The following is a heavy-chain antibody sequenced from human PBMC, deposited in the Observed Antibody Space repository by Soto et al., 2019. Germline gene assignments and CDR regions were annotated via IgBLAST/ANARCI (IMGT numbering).Heavy chain of an antibody. D-gene: IGHD1-26*01. CDR1: GFTFSSYG. CDR3: AKSGLRDNGSHYSRS. V-gene: IGHV3-30*18. J-gene: IGHJ5*02. Sequence: QVQLVESGGGVVQPGRSLRVSCAASGFTFSSYGMHWVLQAPGKGLEWVAVISYDGSNKYYADSVKGRFTISRDNSKNTLYLQMNSLRAEDTAVYYCAKSGLRDNGSHYSRSWGQGTLVTVSS. CDR2: ISYDGSNK.